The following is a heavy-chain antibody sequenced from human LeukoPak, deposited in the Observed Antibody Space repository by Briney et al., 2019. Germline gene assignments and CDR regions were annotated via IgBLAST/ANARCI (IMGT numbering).Heavy chain of an antibody. CDR2: IYYSGST. V-gene: IGHV4-59*08. CDR3: ARHQGSSWYY. J-gene: IGHJ4*02. Sequence: SETLSLTCTVSGGSISSYYWSWIRQPPGKGLEWIGYIYYSGSTNYNPSLKSRVTISVDTSKNQFSLKLSSVTAADTAVYYCARHQGSSWYYWGQGTLVTVSS. CDR1: GGSISSYY. D-gene: IGHD6-13*01.